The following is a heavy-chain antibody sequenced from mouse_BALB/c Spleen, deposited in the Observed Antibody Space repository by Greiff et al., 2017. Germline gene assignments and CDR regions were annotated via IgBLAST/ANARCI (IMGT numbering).Heavy chain of an antibody. CDR2: ILPGSGST. CDR1: GYTFSSYW. Sequence: VQLQQSGAELMKPGASVKISCKATGYTFSSYWIEWVKQRPGHGLEWIGEILPGSGSTNYNEKFKGKATFTADTSSNTAYMQLSSLTSEDSAVYYCARRQDYDAMDYWGQGTSVTVSS. CDR3: ARRQDYDAMDY. D-gene: IGHD6-1*01. J-gene: IGHJ4*01. V-gene: IGHV1-9*01.